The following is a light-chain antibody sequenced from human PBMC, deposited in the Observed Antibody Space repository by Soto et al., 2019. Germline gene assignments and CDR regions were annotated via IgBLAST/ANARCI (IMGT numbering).Light chain of an antibody. J-gene: IGKJ1*01. Sequence: AIPMTQSPSSLSASVGDRVTITCRASQGIRNDLGWYQQKPGKAPKLLIYAASSLQSGVPSRFSGSGSGTDFTLTISSLQPEDFATYYGLQDYNYPRTFGQGTKVEIK. CDR2: AAS. CDR3: LQDYNYPRT. V-gene: IGKV1-6*01. CDR1: QGIRND.